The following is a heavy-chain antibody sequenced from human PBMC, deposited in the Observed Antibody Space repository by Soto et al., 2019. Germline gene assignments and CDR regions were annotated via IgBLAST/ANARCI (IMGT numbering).Heavy chain of an antibody. Sequence: PSQTLSLTCAIAGDSVSSNSAAWNWIRQSPSRGLEWLGRTFYRSKWYNEYAASVRSRITINPDTSNNQFSLQLNSVTPEDTAVYYCARDGGAGRSSFFHYWGPGALVTLSS. CDR1: GDSVSSNSAA. D-gene: IGHD6-6*01. CDR2: TFYRSKWYN. J-gene: IGHJ4*02. V-gene: IGHV6-1*01. CDR3: ARDGGAGRSSFFHY.